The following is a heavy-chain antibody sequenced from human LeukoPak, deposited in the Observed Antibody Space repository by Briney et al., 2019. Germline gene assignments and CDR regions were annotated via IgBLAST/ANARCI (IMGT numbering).Heavy chain of an antibody. J-gene: IGHJ4*02. CDR1: GFTFSSFS. Sequence: GGSLRLSCAASGFTFSSFSMNWVRQAPGKGLEWVSSISSGGDYKHYADSVKGRFSISRDNAKNSLYLQMNSLRAEDTAVYYCARDLLGWELHYFDYWGQGTLVTVSS. D-gene: IGHD1-26*01. CDR2: ISSGGDYK. V-gene: IGHV3-21*01. CDR3: ARDLLGWELHYFDY.